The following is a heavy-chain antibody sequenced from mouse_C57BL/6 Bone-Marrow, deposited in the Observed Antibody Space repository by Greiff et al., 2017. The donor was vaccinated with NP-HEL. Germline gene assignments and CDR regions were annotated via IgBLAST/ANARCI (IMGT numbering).Heavy chain of an antibody. CDR3: AKSQLGRGNFDY. CDR1: GYTFTSYW. J-gene: IGHJ2*01. D-gene: IGHD4-1*02. CDR2: IYPGSGST. Sequence: QVQLQQPGAELVKPGASVKMSCKASGYTFTSYWITWVKQRPGQGLEWIGDIYPGSGSTNYNEKFKSKDTLTVDTSSSTAYMQLSSLTSEDSAVYYCAKSQLGRGNFDYWGQGTTLTVSS. V-gene: IGHV1-55*01.